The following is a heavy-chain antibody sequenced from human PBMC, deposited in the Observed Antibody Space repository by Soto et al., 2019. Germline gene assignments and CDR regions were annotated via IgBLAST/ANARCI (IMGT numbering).Heavy chain of an antibody. D-gene: IGHD2-21*02. J-gene: IGHJ4*02. CDR1: GFTLSASA. Sequence: GGSLRLSCATSGFTLSASAMHWVRQVSGKGLEWIARIRSKANNYATTYGPSVKGRFTISRDDSENTVYLQMNSLKTEDTAIYYCAKQIYGGNSWGQGTLVT. V-gene: IGHV3-73*01. CDR2: IRSKANNYAT. CDR3: AKQIYGGNS.